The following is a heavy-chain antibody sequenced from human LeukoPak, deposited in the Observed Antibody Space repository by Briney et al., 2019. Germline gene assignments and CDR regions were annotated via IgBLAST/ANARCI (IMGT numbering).Heavy chain of an antibody. D-gene: IGHD6-13*01. Sequence: GGSLRLSCATSGFIFSHFAMHWVRQASGKGLEWVALISYDGTNKYYADSVKGRFTISRDNSNNTLYLQMNSLRAEDTAVYYCAKVGTSWDFDYWGQGTLVAVSS. J-gene: IGHJ4*02. CDR2: ISYDGTNK. CDR1: GFIFSHFA. CDR3: AKVGTSWDFDY. V-gene: IGHV3-30*18.